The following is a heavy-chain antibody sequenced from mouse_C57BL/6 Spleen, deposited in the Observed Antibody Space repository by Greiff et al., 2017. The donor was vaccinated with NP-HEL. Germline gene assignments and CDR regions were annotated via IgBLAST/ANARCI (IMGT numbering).Heavy chain of an antibody. V-gene: IGHV1-72*01. CDR3: ARYGIYDYDGGYAMDY. Sequence: QVQLKQPGAELVKPGASVKLSCKASGYTFTSYWMHWVKQRPGRGLEWIGRIDPNSGGTKYNEKFKSKATLTVDKPSSTAYMQLSSLTSEDSAVYYCARYGIYDYDGGYAMDYWGQGTSVTVSS. J-gene: IGHJ4*01. CDR1: GYTFTSYW. CDR2: IDPNSGGT. D-gene: IGHD2-4*01.